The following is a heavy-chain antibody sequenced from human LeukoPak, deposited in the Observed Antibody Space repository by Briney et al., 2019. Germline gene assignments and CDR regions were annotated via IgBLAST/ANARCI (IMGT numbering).Heavy chain of an antibody. Sequence: GASLQISCQGSGYIFTTYWIGWVRQLPGKGLEWMGVIYPGASDTKYNPSFQGQVTISADKSITTAYLQWSSLKASDTAMYYCARHKYYFDDSGYYFNDWGQGTLVTVST. CDR3: ARHKYYFDDSGYYFND. D-gene: IGHD3-22*01. J-gene: IGHJ4*02. V-gene: IGHV5-51*01. CDR2: IYPGASDT. CDR1: GYIFTTYW.